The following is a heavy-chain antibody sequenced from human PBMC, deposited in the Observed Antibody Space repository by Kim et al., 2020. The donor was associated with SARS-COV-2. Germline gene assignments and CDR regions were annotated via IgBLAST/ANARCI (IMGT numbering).Heavy chain of an antibody. Sequence: GGSLRLSCAASGFTFSSYWMHWVRQTPGKGLVWVSRISSDGSSTSYADSVKGRFTISRDNAKNTLYLQMNSLRAEDTAVYYCAGGRKPADIHGYYYYGMDVWGQGTTVTVSS. CDR1: GFTFSSYW. CDR2: ISSDGSST. D-gene: IGHD2-2*02. J-gene: IGHJ6*02. CDR3: AGGRKPADIHGYYYYGMDV. V-gene: IGHV3-74*01.